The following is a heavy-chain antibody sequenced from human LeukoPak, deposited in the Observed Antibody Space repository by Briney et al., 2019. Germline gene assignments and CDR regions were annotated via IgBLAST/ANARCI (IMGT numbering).Heavy chain of an antibody. CDR2: IKQDGSEK. J-gene: IGHJ4*02. CDR3: ARRSGSYRPYYFDY. V-gene: IGHV3-7*01. D-gene: IGHD1-26*01. CDR1: GFTFSSYW. Sequence: GGSLRLSCAASGFTFSSYWMSWVRQAPGKGLEWVANIKQDGSEKYYVDSVKGRFTISRDNAKNSLYLQMNSLRAEDTAVYYCARRSGSYRPYYFDYWGQGTLVTVSS.